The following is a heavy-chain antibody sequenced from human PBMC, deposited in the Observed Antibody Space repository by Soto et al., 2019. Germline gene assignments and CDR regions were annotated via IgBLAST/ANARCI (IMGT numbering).Heavy chain of an antibody. D-gene: IGHD5-18*01. CDR1: GFTFSSYG. CDR2: IWYDGSNK. CDR3: ARDFSLYSDHQTLRH. V-gene: IGHV3-33*01. J-gene: IGHJ4*02. Sequence: LRLSCTASGFTFSSYGMHWVRQAPGKGLEWVAVIWYDGSNKYYADSVKGRFAISRDNFKNTPYLQMNSLRAEDTAVYYCARDFSLYSDHQTLRHWGQGTLVTVSS.